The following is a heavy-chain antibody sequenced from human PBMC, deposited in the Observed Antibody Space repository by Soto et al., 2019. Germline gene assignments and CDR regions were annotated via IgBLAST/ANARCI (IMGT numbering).Heavy chain of an antibody. J-gene: IGHJ4*02. CDR3: AAGYYDSSGYFLYGY. D-gene: IGHD3-22*01. Sequence: QMQLVQSGPEVKKPGTSVKVSCKASGFTFTSSAVQWVRQARGQRLEWIGWIVVGSGNTNYAQKFQERVTITRDMSTSTAYMELSSLTSEDTAVYYCAAGYYDSSGYFLYGYWGQGTLVTVSS. CDR2: IVVGSGNT. CDR1: GFTFTSSA. V-gene: IGHV1-58*01.